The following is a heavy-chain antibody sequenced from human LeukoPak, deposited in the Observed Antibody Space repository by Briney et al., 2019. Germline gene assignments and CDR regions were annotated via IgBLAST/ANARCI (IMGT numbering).Heavy chain of an antibody. CDR2: IYYSGST. CDR1: GGSISSYY. J-gene: IGHJ4*02. CDR3: ARGYSPDY. V-gene: IGHV4-59*01. Sequence: PSETLSLTCTVSGGSISSYYWSWIRQPPGKGLEWIGYIYYSGSTTYNPSLRSRVTISVDTSKNQFSLKLSSVTAADTAVYYCARGYSPDYWGQGTLVTASS. D-gene: IGHD5-18*01.